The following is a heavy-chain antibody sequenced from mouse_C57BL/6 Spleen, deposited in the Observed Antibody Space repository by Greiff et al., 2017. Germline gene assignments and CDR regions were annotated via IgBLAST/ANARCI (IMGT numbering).Heavy chain of an antibody. CDR3: AKWGLGPLFAD. J-gene: IGHJ3*01. CDR2: IYPRDGST. CDR1: GYTFTSYD. D-gene: IGHD3-1*01. V-gene: IGHV1-85*01. Sequence: VQLVESGPELVKPGASVKLSCKASGYTFTSYDINWVKQRPGRGLEWIGWIYPRDGSTTYNEKFKGKATLTVDTSSSSAYMELHSLTSEDSGVYFCAKWGLGPLFADWGKGTLVTVSA.